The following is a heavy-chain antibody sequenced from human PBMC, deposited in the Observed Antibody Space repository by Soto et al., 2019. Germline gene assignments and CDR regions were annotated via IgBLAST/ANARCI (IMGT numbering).Heavy chain of an antibody. CDR2: INPSGGST. J-gene: IGHJ6*02. CDR3: ARKMAAAGTWYYYYGMDV. CDR1: GYTFTSYY. Sequence: ASVKVSCKASGYTFTSYYMHWVRQAPGQGLEWMGIINPSGGSTSYAQKFQGRVTMTRDTSTSTVYMELSSLRSEDTAVYYCARKMAAAGTWYYYYGMDVWGQGTTVTVSS. V-gene: IGHV1-46*01. D-gene: IGHD6-13*01.